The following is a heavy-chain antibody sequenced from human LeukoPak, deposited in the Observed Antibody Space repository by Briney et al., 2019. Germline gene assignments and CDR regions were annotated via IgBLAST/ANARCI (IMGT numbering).Heavy chain of an antibody. J-gene: IGHJ4*02. D-gene: IGHD5-18*01. CDR1: GFTFSTYA. CDR2: ISSNGGST. V-gene: IGHV3-64D*06. CDR3: VKDRWIQLWGNFDY. Sequence: PGGSLRLSCSASGFTFSTYAMHWVRQAPGKGLEYVSTISSNGGSTYYADSVKGRFTISRDNSKHILYLQMSSLRAEDTAVYYCVKDRWIQLWGNFDYWGQGTLVTVSS.